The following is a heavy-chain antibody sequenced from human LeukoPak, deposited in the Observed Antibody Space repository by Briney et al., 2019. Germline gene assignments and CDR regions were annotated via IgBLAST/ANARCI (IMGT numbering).Heavy chain of an antibody. V-gene: IGHV1-46*01. CDR2: INPSGGST. CDR3: AREGPYSDSSRSRFDY. D-gene: IGHD6-6*01. CDR1: GYTFTNYY. J-gene: IGHJ4*02. Sequence: ASVKVSCKASGYTFTNYYIHWVRQAPGQGLEWTGIINPSGGSTSYAQKFQGRVTMTRDTSTSTVYMELSSLRSEDTAVYFCAREGPYSDSSRSRFDYWGQGTLVTVSS.